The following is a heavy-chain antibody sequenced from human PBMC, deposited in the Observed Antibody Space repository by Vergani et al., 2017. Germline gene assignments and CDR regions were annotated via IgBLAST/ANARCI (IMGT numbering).Heavy chain of an antibody. D-gene: IGHD1-1*01. J-gene: IGHJ5*02. V-gene: IGHV1-8*01. CDR3: ARETGTTGGNWFDP. Sequence: QVQLVQSGAEVKKPGASVKVSCKASGYTFTSYDINWVRQATGQGLEWMGWMNPNSGNTGYAQKFQGRDTMTRNTSISTAYMELSSLRSEDTAVYYCARETGTTGGNWFDPWGQGTLVTVSS. CDR1: GYTFTSYD. CDR2: MNPNSGNT.